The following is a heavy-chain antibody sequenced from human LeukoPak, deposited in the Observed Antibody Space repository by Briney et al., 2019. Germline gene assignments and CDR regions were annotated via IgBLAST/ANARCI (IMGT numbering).Heavy chain of an antibody. Sequence: GGSLRLSCAASGFPFSSYWMHWVRQAPGKGRVWVSRINSDAGRTDYADSVKGRFTISRDNTKNTLYLQMNSLRAEDTAVYYCARDYYTSGSPNDYWGQGTLVTVSS. D-gene: IGHD3-10*01. CDR1: GFPFSSYW. V-gene: IGHV3-74*01. CDR2: INSDAGRT. J-gene: IGHJ4*02. CDR3: ARDYYTSGSPNDY.